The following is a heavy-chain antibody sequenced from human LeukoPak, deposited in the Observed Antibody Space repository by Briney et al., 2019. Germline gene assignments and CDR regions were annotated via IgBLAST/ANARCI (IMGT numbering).Heavy chain of an antibody. J-gene: IGHJ4*02. CDR1: GGSFSGYY. Sequence: PSETLSLTCAVYGGSFSGYYWSWIRQPPGKGLEWIGEINHSGSTNYNPSLKSRVTISVDTSKNQFSLKLSSVTAADTAVYYCAREGVTTPFDYWGQGTLVTVS. CDR3: AREGVTTPFDY. V-gene: IGHV4-34*01. CDR2: INHSGST. D-gene: IGHD4-17*01.